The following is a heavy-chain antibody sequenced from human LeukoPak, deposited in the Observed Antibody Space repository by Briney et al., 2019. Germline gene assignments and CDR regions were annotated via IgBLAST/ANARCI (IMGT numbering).Heavy chain of an antibody. Sequence: GGSLRLSCAASGFTFSYYWMNWVRQAPGKGLEWVANIKEDGSEKFYVDSVKGRFTISRDNAKKSLSLQMNSLRVEDTAVYYRARSRWPVDSWGQGTLVTVSS. CDR1: GFTFSYYW. J-gene: IGHJ4*02. CDR2: IKEDGSEK. CDR3: ARSRWPVDS. V-gene: IGHV3-7*01. D-gene: IGHD6-13*01.